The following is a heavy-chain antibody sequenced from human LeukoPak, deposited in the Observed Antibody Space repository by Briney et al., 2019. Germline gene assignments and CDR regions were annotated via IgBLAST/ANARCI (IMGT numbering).Heavy chain of an antibody. CDR3: ARGYSSSPGVGY. Sequence: GGSLRLSCAASGFTFSSYAMSWVRQAPGKGLEWVSAISGSGGSTYYADSVKGRFTISRDNAKNSLYLQMNSLRAEDTAVYYCARGYSSSPGVGYWGQGTLVTVSS. CDR1: GFTFSSYA. CDR2: ISGSGGST. D-gene: IGHD6-6*01. J-gene: IGHJ4*02. V-gene: IGHV3-23*01.